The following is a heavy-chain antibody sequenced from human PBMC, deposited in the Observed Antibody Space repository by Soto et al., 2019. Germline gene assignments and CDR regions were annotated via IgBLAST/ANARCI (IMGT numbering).Heavy chain of an antibody. Sequence: QVQLQESGPGLVKPSETLSLTCTVSGGSISSYYWSWIRQPPGKGLEWIGYIYYSGSTNYNPSLKSRDTISVDTSKNQFSLKLSSVTAADTAVYYCARDSDGAVAGQHWGQGTLVTVSS. D-gene: IGHD6-19*01. CDR1: GGSISSYY. CDR2: IYYSGST. CDR3: ARDSDGAVAGQH. V-gene: IGHV4-59*01. J-gene: IGHJ1*01.